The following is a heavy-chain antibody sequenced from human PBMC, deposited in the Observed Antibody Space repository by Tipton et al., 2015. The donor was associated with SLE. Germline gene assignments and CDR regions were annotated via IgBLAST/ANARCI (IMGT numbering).Heavy chain of an antibody. CDR1: GGSISSYY. CDR3: ARIPVSSSVFWELSSLYYFDY. CDR2: IYYSGST. J-gene: IGHJ4*02. D-gene: IGHD3-16*02. V-gene: IGHV4-59*01. Sequence: TLSLTCTVSGGSISSYYWSWIRQPPGKGLEWIGYIYYSGSTNYNPSLKSRVAISVDTSKNQFSLKLSSVTAADTAVYYCARIPVSSSVFWELSSLYYFDYWGQGPLFSVYS.